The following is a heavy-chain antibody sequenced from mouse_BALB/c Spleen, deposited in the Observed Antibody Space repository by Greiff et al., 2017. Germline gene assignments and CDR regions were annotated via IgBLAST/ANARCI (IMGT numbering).Heavy chain of an antibody. CDR3: ARNGRYDPYAMDY. J-gene: IGHJ4*01. CDR1: GFSLTSYG. Sequence: VKLMESGPGLVAPSQSLSITCTVSGFSLTSYGVHWVRQSPGKGLEWLGVIWSGGSTDYNAAFISRLSISKDNSKSQVFFKMNSLQANDTAIYYCARNGRYDPYAMDYWGQGTSGTVSS. V-gene: IGHV2-2*02. CDR2: IWSGGST. D-gene: IGHD2-14*01.